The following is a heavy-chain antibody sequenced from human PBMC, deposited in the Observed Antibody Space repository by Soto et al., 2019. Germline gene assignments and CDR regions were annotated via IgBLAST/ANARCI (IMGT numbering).Heavy chain of an antibody. J-gene: IGHJ4*02. V-gene: IGHV1-24*01. CDR2: FDPEDGET. Sequence: GASVKVSCKVSGYTLTELSMHWVRQAPGKGLEWMGGFDPEDGETIYAQKFQGRVTMTEDTSTDTVYMELSSLRSEDTAVYYCATVGYGSGSYQKGFDYWGQGTLVTVSS. D-gene: IGHD3-10*01. CDR1: GYTLTELS. CDR3: ATVGYGSGSYQKGFDY.